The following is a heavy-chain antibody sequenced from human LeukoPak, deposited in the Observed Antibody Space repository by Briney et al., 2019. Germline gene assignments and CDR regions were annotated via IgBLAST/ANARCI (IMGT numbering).Heavy chain of an antibody. V-gene: IGHV1-8*01. CDR2: MNPKSGNT. J-gene: IGHJ4*02. CDR3: ASGSSL. Sequence: ASVKVSCKASGYTFTSYDINWVRQATGQGLEWMGWMNPKSGNTGYVRRFQGRLTMTRNTSISVAYMELSSLRSEDTAVYYCASGSSLWGQGTLVTVSS. CDR1: GYTFTSYD. D-gene: IGHD6-6*01.